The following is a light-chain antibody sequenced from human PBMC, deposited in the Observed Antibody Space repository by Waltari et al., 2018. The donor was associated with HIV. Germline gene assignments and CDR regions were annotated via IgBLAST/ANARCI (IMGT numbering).Light chain of an antibody. CDR2: DVG. CDR3: NSYTSTTTRWL. CDR1: RSDVGGYNY. J-gene: IGLJ3*02. V-gene: IGLV2-14*03. Sequence: QSALTQPASVSGSPGQSIIISCPGTRSDVGGYNYVSWYQQHPGKAPKLIIFDVGNRPSGVSNRFSGSKSGNTASLTISGLQTEDEADYYCNSYTSTTTRWLFGGGTRLTVL.